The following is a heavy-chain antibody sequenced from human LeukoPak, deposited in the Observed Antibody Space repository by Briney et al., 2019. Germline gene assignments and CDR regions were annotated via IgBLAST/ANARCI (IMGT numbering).Heavy chain of an antibody. CDR3: ARGQRGYYDSSGYSGGDY. Sequence: PSETLSLTCAVYGGSFSGYYWSWLRQPPGKGLEWIGEINHSGSTNYNPSLKSRVTISVDTSKNQFSLTLSSVTAADTAVYYCARGQRGYYDSSGYSGGDYWGQGTLVTVSS. CDR2: INHSGST. J-gene: IGHJ4*02. D-gene: IGHD3-22*01. V-gene: IGHV4-34*01. CDR1: GGSFSGYY.